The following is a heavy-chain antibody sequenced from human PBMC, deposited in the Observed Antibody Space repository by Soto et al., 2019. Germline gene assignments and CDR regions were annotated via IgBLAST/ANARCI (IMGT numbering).Heavy chain of an antibody. J-gene: IGHJ4*02. CDR1: GFIFSNYA. CDR2: ISGSGGTT. V-gene: IGHV3-23*01. Sequence: GGSLRLSCAASGFIFSNYAMSWVRQAPGKGLEWVSAISGSGGTTYYADSVKGRFTFSRDNAKNTLYLQMNSMRAEDTAVYYCARDSYDSLDYWGQGTLVTVSS. CDR3: ARDSYDSLDY. D-gene: IGHD3-22*01.